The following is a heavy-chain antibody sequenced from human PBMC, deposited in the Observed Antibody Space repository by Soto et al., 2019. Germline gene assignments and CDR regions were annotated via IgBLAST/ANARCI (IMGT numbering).Heavy chain of an antibody. CDR3: ARDMWFGGFDY. CDR2: IYYSGST. CDR1: GGSISSGGYY. Sequence: QVQLQESGPGLVKPSQTLSLTCTVSGGSISSGGYYWSWIRQHPGKGLEWIGYIYYSGSTYYNPSPKSRVTISVDPSKNQFSLKLSSVTAADTAVYYCARDMWFGGFDYWGQGTLVTVSS. J-gene: IGHJ4*02. V-gene: IGHV4-31*03. D-gene: IGHD3-10*01.